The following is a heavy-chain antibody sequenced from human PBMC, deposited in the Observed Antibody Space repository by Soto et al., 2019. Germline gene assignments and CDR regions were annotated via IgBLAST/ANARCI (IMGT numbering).Heavy chain of an antibody. J-gene: IGHJ6*03. Sequence: GGSLRLSCAASGLTFSSYSMNWVRQAPGKGLEWVSYISSSSSTIYYADSVKGRFTISRDNAKNSLYLQMNSLRAEDTAVYYCAREGYYGSGSYYYYYMDVWGKGTTVTVSS. CDR2: ISSSSSTI. CDR1: GLTFSSYS. V-gene: IGHV3-48*01. D-gene: IGHD3-10*01. CDR3: AREGYYGSGSYYYYYMDV.